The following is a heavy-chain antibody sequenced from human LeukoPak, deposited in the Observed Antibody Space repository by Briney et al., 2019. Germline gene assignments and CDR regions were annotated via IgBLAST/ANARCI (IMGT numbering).Heavy chain of an antibody. J-gene: IGHJ6*04. CDR3: AELGITMIGGV. CDR2: ISSSGSTI. D-gene: IGHD3-10*02. CDR1: GFTFSSYE. V-gene: IGHV3-48*03. Sequence: EGSLRLSCAASGFTFSSYEMNWVRQAPGKGLEWVSYISSSGSTIYYADSVKGRFTISRDNAKNSLYLQMNSLRAEDTAVYYCAELGITMIGGVWGKGTTVTISS.